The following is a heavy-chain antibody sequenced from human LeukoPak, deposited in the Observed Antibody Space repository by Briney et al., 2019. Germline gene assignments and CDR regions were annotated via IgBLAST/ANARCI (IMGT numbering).Heavy chain of an antibody. J-gene: IGHJ4*02. CDR2: VATDGSYK. CDR1: GFTFSSYS. Sequence: GGXLRLSCAASGFTFSSYSLHWVRQAPGKGLEWVAHVATDGSYKWYADSVKGRFTISRDNSKNTLFLQMNSLRAEDTGVYYCARDAGWSPFYWGQGTLVTVSS. D-gene: IGHD6-19*01. CDR3: ARDAGWSPFY. V-gene: IGHV3-30-3*01.